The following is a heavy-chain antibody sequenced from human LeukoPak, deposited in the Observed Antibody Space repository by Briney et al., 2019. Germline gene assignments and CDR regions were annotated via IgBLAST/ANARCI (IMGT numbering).Heavy chain of an antibody. J-gene: IGHJ4*02. CDR1: GFTFSSYG. CDR2: IRYDGSNK. D-gene: IGHD6-19*01. Sequence: GGSLRLSCAASGFTFSSYGMHWVRQAPGKGLEWVAFIRYDGSNKYYADSVKGRFTISRDNSKNTLYLQMNSLRAEDTAVYYCAKDPTYRSGWYSFDYWGQGTLVTVSS. V-gene: IGHV3-30*02. CDR3: AKDPTYRSGWYSFDY.